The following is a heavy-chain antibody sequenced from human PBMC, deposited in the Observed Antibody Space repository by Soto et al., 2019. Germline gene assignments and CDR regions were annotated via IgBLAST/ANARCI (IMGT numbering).Heavy chain of an antibody. Sequence: EVQLLESGGGLVQPGGSLRLSCAASGFTFSNYAMTWVRQAPGKGLEWVSTITGGGSTYYADSVKGRFTISRDNSKNTLYLQMNSLRAEDTAVHYCAKDELGYCSGGSCYLGLAFDIWGQGTMVTVSS. D-gene: IGHD2-15*01. V-gene: IGHV3-23*01. CDR1: GFTFSNYA. CDR2: ITGGGST. J-gene: IGHJ3*02. CDR3: AKDELGYCSGGSCYLGLAFDI.